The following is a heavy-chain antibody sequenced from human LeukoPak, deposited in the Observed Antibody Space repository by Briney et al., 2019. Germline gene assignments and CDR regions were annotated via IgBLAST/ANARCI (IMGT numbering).Heavy chain of an antibody. CDR1: GFTFSYYA. Sequence: DPGGSLRLSCAASGFTFSYYAMNWVRQAPGKGLEWVAVISYDGNKKYYADSVEGRFTISRDNSKNTLYLHMNSLRAEDTAVYYCAKWKSLKGTFDYWGQGTLVTVSS. D-gene: IGHD1-7*01. V-gene: IGHV3-30*04. J-gene: IGHJ4*02. CDR3: AKWKSLKGTFDY. CDR2: ISYDGNKK.